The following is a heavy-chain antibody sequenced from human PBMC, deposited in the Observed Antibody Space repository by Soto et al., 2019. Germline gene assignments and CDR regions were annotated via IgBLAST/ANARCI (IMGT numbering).Heavy chain of an antibody. V-gene: IGHV4-30-2*01. CDR3: ARRGYSGYNYFDY. D-gene: IGHD5-12*01. CDR1: GGSLSSGGYS. Sequence: PSETLSLTCAVSGGSLSSGGYSWSWIRQPPGKGLEWIGYIYHSGSTYYNPSLKSRVTISVDRSKNQFSLKLSSVTAADTAVYYCARRGYSGYNYFDYWGQGTLVTVSS. J-gene: IGHJ4*02. CDR2: IYHSGST.